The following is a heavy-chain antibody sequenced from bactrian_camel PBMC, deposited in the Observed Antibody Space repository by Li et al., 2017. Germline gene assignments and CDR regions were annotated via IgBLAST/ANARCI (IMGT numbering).Heavy chain of an antibody. CDR3: ATSLTDNWLRGFGY. D-gene: IGHD7*01. J-gene: IGHJ6*01. CDR1: GFTFTDYG. CDR2: ISFGSST. V-gene: IGHV3S10*01. Sequence: VQLVESGGDVVKPGGSLRLSCAASGFTFTDYGMSWVRQAPGKGLEWVSGISFGSSTYYADSVKGRFTISRDNLQMNSLKSEDTGLYYCATSLTDNWLRGFGYWGQGTQVTVS.